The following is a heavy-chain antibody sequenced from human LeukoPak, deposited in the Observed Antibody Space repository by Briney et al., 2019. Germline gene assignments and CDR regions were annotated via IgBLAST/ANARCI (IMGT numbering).Heavy chain of an antibody. J-gene: IGHJ4*02. V-gene: IGHV3-21*01. CDR1: GFTFSSYS. Sequence: GGSLRLSCAASGFTFSSYSMNWVRQAPGKGLEWVSSISSSSSYIYYADSVKGRFTISRDNAKNSLYLQMNSLRAEDTAVYHCARGRVGDILTGYSYYFDYWGQGTLVTVSS. CDR2: ISSSSSYI. D-gene: IGHD3-9*01. CDR3: ARGRVGDILTGYSYYFDY.